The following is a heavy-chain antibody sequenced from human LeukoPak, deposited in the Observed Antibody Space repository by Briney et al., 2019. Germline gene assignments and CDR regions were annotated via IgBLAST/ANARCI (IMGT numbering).Heavy chain of an antibody. D-gene: IGHD1-1*01. J-gene: IGHJ4*02. CDR2: IYYSGST. Sequence: SETLSHTCTVSGGSISSSSYYWGWIRQPPGKWLEWLGSIYYSGSTYYNSSLKSRATTSVDTSKNQFFLKLSSVTAADTAGYYCAGHSRSGWNDNFDYWGQGTLVTVSS. CDR1: GGSISSSSYY. CDR3: AGHSRSGWNDNFDY. V-gene: IGHV4-39*01.